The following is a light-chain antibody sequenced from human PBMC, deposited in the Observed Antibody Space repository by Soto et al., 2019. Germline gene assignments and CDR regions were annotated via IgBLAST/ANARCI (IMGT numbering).Light chain of an antibody. CDR3: QQRSN. CDR1: QSVSSY. J-gene: IGKJ3*01. CDR2: DAS. Sequence: TLSLSPGERATLSCRASQSVSSYLAWYQQKPGQAPRLLIYDASNRATGIPARFSGSGSGTDFTLTISSLEPEDFAVYYCQQRSNFGPGTKVDIK. V-gene: IGKV3-11*01.